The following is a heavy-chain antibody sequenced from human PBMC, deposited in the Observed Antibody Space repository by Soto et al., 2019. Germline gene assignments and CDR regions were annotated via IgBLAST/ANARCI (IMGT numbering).Heavy chain of an antibody. V-gene: IGHV1-3*01. CDR1: GYTLTSYA. D-gene: IGHD6-19*01. CDR3: ARREDLYSSGCLDY. Sequence: GASVKVSCKASGYTLTSYAMHWVRQAPGQRLEWMGWINAGNGNTKYSQKFQGRVTITRDTSASTAYMELSSLRSEDTAVYYCARREDLYSSGCLDYWGQGTLVTVSS. CDR2: INAGNGNT. J-gene: IGHJ4*02.